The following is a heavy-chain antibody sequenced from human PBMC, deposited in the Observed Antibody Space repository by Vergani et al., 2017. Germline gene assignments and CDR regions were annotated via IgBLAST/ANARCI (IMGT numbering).Heavy chain of an antibody. V-gene: IGHV3-73*01. Sequence: EVQLVGSGGGLVQPGGSLKLSCAASGFTFSGSAMHWVRQASGKGLEWVGRIRSKANSYATAYAASVKGRFTISRDDSKNTAYLQMNSLKTEDTAVYYCTRPPRVWGSYRPQNDYWGQGTLVTVSS. CDR2: IRSKANSYAT. CDR3: TRPPRVWGSYRPQNDY. D-gene: IGHD3-16*02. J-gene: IGHJ4*02. CDR1: GFTFSGSA.